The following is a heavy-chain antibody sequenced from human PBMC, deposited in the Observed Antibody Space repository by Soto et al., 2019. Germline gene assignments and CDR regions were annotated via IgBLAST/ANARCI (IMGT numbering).Heavy chain of an antibody. V-gene: IGHV3-11*06. Sequence: GGSLRLSCAASGFSFSDYYMTWIRQAPGKGLEWVSYITTDSYRKYADSVEGRFTISRDNAKNSLYLQMNSLRVEDTAVYYCVRPEAPGYYYGMDVWGQGTTVTVSS. CDR2: ITTDSYR. CDR1: GFSFSDYY. J-gene: IGHJ6*02. CDR3: VRPEAPGYYYGMDV.